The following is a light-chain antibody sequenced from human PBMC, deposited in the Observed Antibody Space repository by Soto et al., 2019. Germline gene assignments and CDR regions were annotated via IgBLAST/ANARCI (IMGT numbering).Light chain of an antibody. CDR2: GAS. V-gene: IGKV3-20*01. CDR3: QHYGSSPIT. J-gene: IGKJ5*01. CDR1: QSVSSSY. Sequence: EIVLTESRGTLSLSRGERATLSCKASQSVSSSYLAWYQQKPGQAPRLIIYGASSRATGIPDRFSGSVCGTDFNLTISRLETEDLAVYYGQHYGSSPITFGQGTRLEIK.